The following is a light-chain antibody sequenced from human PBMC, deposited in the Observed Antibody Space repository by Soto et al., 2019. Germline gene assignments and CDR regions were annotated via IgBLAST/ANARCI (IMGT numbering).Light chain of an antibody. J-gene: IGKJ4*01. V-gene: IGKV3-20*01. CDR2: DAS. Sequence: FVLPQYPGTLSLSPGERATLSCRASQTVRNNYLAWYQQKPGQAPRLLIYDASSRATGIPDRFSGGGSGTDFSLTISRLEPEDFAVSYCQQFSSYPLTFSGGTKVDIK. CDR3: QQFSSYPLT. CDR1: QTVRNNY.